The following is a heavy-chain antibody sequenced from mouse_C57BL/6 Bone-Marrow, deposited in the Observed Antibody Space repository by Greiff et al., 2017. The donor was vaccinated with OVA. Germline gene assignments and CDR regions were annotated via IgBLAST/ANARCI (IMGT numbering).Heavy chain of an antibody. V-gene: IGHV5-12*01. CDR3: ARRYYGSSGYFDV. CDR1: GFTFSDYY. J-gene: IGHJ1*03. Sequence: EVQLVESGGGLVQPGGSLKLSCAASGFTFSDYYMYWVRQTPEKRLEWVAYISNGGGSTYYPDTVKGRFTISRDNAKNTLYLQMSRLKSEDTAMYYCARRYYGSSGYFDVWGTGTTVTVSS. CDR2: ISNGGGST. D-gene: IGHD1-1*01.